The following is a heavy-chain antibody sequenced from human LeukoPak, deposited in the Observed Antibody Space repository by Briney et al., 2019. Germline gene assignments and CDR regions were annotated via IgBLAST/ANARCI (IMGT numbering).Heavy chain of an antibody. V-gene: IGHV3-30-3*01. Sequence: GGSLRLSCAASGFTFSSYDMNWVRQAPGKGLEWVAVISYDGSNKYYADSVKGRFTISRDNSKNTLYLQMNSLRAEDTAVYYCAREEATYCSSTSCSDFDYWGQGTLVTVSS. CDR3: AREEATYCSSTSCSDFDY. J-gene: IGHJ4*02. CDR2: ISYDGSNK. CDR1: GFTFSSYD. D-gene: IGHD2-2*01.